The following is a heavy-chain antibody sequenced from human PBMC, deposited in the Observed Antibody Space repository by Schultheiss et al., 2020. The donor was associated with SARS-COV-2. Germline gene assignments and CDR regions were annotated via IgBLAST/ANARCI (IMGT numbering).Heavy chain of an antibody. CDR1: GGSVSSGSYY. D-gene: IGHD3-22*01. J-gene: IGHJ6*02. CDR3: ARGDSSGYYSTPMYYYYGMDV. CDR2: VFYSGST. V-gene: IGHV4-61*01. Sequence: SQTLSLTCTVSGGSVSSGSYYWSWIRQPPGKGLEWIGYVFYSGSTNYNPSLKSRVTISVDTSKSQFSLKLRSVTAADTAVYYCARGDSSGYYSTPMYYYYGMDVWGQGTTVTVSS.